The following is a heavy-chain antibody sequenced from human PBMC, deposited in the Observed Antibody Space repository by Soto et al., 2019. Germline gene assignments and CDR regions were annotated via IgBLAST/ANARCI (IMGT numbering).Heavy chain of an antibody. CDR1: GFSFSSYA. CDR3: ARDAYGDYIFDS. D-gene: IGHD4-17*01. CDR2: ISGSGGSK. V-gene: IGHV3-23*01. J-gene: IGHJ4*02. Sequence: GGSLRLSCTASGFSFSSYAMYWFRQPPGKGLEWVSAISGSGGSKYYADSVKGRFTISRDNSKNTLYLQMNSLRAEDTAVYFCARDAYGDYIFDSWGQGTLVTVSS.